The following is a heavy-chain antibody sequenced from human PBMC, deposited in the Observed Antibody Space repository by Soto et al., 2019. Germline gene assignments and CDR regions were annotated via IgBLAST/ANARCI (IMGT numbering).Heavy chain of an antibody. CDR1: GFTFSSYS. CDR3: AREDIVVVPAHTRPIDY. D-gene: IGHD2-2*01. V-gene: IGHV3-21*01. Sequence: GSLSLSCAASGFTFSSYSMNWVRQAPGKGLEWVSSISSSSSYIYYADSVKGRFTISRDNAKNSLYLQMNSLRAEDTAVYYCAREDIVVVPAHTRPIDYWGQGALVTVSS. J-gene: IGHJ4*02. CDR2: ISSSSSYI.